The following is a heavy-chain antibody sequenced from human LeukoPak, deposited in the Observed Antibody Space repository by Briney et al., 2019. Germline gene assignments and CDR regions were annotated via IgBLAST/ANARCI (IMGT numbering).Heavy chain of an antibody. CDR2: IYYSGST. D-gene: IGHD6-6*01. J-gene: IGHJ4*02. CDR3: ASVSSIAARTDSLDY. CDR1: GGSISSHY. V-gene: IGHV4-59*11. Sequence: SETLSLTCTVSGGSISSHYWSWIRQPPGKGLEWIGYIYYSGSTNYNPSLKSRVTISVDTSKNQFSLKLSSVTAADTAVYYCASVSSIAARTDSLDYWGQGTRVNV.